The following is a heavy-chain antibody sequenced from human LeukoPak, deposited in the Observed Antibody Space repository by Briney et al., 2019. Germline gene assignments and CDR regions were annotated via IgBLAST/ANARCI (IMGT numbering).Heavy chain of an antibody. D-gene: IGHD2-15*01. J-gene: IGHJ5*02. Sequence: SETLSLTCTVSGGSISSGDYYWSWIRQPPGKGLEWIGYIYYSGSTYYNPSLKSRVTISVDTSKNQFSLKLSSVTAADTAVYYCARDGARYCSGGSCPRSNWFDPWGQGTLVTVSS. V-gene: IGHV4-30-4*01. CDR2: IYYSGST. CDR1: GGSISSGDYY. CDR3: ARDGARYCSGGSCPRSNWFDP.